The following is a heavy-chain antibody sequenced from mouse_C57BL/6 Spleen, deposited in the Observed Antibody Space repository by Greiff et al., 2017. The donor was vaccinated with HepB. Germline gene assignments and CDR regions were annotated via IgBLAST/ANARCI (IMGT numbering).Heavy chain of an antibody. D-gene: IGHD2-4*01. CDR1: GLSITTGNYR. J-gene: IGHJ3*01. Sequence: EVQLQQSGPGLVKPSQTVFLTCTVTGLSITTGNYRWRWIRQFPGNKLAWIGYIYYSGTITYNPSLTSRTTITRDTPKHQFFLEMNSLTAEDTATYYCARTLGTDYDYEAWFAYWGQVTLVTVSA. V-gene: IGHV3-5*01. CDR3: ARTLGTDYDYEAWFAY. CDR2: IYYSGTI.